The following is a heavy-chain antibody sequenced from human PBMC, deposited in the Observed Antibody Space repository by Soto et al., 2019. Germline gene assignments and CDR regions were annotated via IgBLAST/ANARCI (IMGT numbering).Heavy chain of an antibody. D-gene: IGHD5-12*01. V-gene: IGHV4-59*01. CDR3: ARATRIDAFDI. CDR1: GGSISSYY. Sequence: SETLSLTCTVSGGSISSYYWSWIRQPPGKGLEWIGYIYYSGSTNYNPSLKSRVTISVDTSKNQFSLKLSSVTAADKAVYYCARATRIDAFDIWGQGTMVTVSS. CDR2: IYYSGST. J-gene: IGHJ3*02.